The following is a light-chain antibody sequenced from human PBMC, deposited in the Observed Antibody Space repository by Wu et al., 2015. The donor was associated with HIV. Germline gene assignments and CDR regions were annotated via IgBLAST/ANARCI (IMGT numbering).Light chain of an antibody. V-gene: IGKV3-20*01. CDR2: GAS. J-gene: IGKJ1*01. CDR3: QQYDISPWT. Sequence: EIVLTQSPGTLSLSPGDSATLSCRASQSIRNNYFAWFQQKPGQAPRLLIYGASSRATGIPDRFSGSGSGTDFTLTISRVEPEDFAVYYCQQYDISPWTFGQGTKVEIK. CDR1: QSIRNNY.